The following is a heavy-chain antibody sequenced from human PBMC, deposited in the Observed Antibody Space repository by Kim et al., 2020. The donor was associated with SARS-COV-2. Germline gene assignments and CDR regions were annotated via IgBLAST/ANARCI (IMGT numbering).Heavy chain of an antibody. CDR3: AKGPYYEFWSDYYS. CDR1: GFTFDRYA. D-gene: IGHD3-3*01. Sequence: GGSLRLSCAASGFTFDRYAMSWVRQAPGKGLEWVSAVTGRATGTHYADSVKGRFTISRDNSKNTLYLQMNSLRAEDTAVYYCAKGPYYEFWSDYYSWGQGTLVTVSS. J-gene: IGHJ1*01. CDR2: VTGRATGT. V-gene: IGHV3-23*01.